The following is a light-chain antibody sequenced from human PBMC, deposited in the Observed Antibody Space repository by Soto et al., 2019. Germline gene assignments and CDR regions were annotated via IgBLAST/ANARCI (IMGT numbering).Light chain of an antibody. CDR3: GTWDNSLSAVV. V-gene: IGLV1-51*01. CDR1: SSNIGNNY. Sequence: QSVLTQPPSVSAAPGRKVTISCSGSSSNIGNNYVSWYQQLPGTAPKLLIYDSNKRPSGIPDRFSGSKSGTSATLGITGLQTGDEADYYCGTWDNSLSAVVFGGGTKLT. J-gene: IGLJ2*01. CDR2: DSN.